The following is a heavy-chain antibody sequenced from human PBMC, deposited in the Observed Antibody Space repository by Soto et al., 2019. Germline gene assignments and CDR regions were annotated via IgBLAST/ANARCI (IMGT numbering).Heavy chain of an antibody. Sequence: QAHLAQSGAEVKKPGSSVTVSCKASGGTFNSYGISWVRQAPGQGLDWMGVIIPLYGTVNYEQKFQSRVSITAANSTSTAYMDLSSLTSDDPAVYYCARVRVIRGVIPSHCGLWGQGTLVTVSS. J-gene: IGHJ4*02. CDR2: IIPLYGTV. V-gene: IGHV1-69*06. CDR1: GGTFNSYG. D-gene: IGHD3-10*01. CDR3: ARVRVIRGVIPSHCGL.